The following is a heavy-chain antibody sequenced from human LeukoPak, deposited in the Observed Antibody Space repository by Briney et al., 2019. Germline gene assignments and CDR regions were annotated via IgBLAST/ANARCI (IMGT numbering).Heavy chain of an antibody. J-gene: IGHJ6*04. CDR3: ARENLGRYYNYGMDV. CDR1: GGSISSSNW. CDR2: IYHSGST. Sequence: TSETLSLTCAVSGGSISSSNWWSWVRQPPGKGLEWIGEIYHSGSTNYNPSLKSRVTISVDKSKNQFSLKLSSVTAADTAVYYCARENLGRYYNYGMDVWGKGTTVTVSS. V-gene: IGHV4-4*02. D-gene: IGHD3-10*01.